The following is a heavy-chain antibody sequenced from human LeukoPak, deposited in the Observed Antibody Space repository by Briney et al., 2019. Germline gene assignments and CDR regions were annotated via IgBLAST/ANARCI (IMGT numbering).Heavy chain of an antibody. D-gene: IGHD1-26*01. Sequence: PGGSLRLSCTASGFTFSDYAMSWVRQAPGKGLEWVGFIRNLAYGGTPEYAASVKGRFTISRDKYKSIAYLRMNSLKTEDTGIYYCTSDTGSYLAYYGLDVWGQGTTVTVSS. J-gene: IGHJ6*02. V-gene: IGHV3-49*04. CDR3: TSDTGSYLAYYGLDV. CDR2: IRNLAYGGTP. CDR1: GFTFSDYA.